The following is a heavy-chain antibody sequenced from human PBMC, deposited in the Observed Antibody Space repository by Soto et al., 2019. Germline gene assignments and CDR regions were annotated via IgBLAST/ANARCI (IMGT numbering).Heavy chain of an antibody. J-gene: IGHJ4*02. CDR3: ASGGSSNWPVF. Sequence: QVQLVQSGAEVKKPGASVKVSCKASGYIFTDYYMHWVRQAPGQGLEWMGWINAHSGGTNYPQKFQGRVTMTRDTSISTAYMELSSLRSDDTAVYYCASGGSSNWPVFWGQGTLVTVSS. D-gene: IGHD6-13*01. CDR1: GYIFTDYY. V-gene: IGHV1-2*02. CDR2: INAHSGGT.